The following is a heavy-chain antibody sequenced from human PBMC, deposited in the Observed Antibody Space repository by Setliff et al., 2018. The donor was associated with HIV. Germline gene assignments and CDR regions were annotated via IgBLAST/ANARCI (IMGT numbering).Heavy chain of an antibody. V-gene: IGHV4-34*01. CDR2: INHSGST. D-gene: IGHD4-17*01. J-gene: IGHJ3*02. CDR3: ARHPLSRRRGTTVTTVGAFDM. CDR1: GGSFSGYY. Sequence: SETLSLTCAVYGGSFSGYYWSWIRQPPGKGLEWIGEINHSGSTNYNMSLWSRVTISLDASRNQFSLELISVTAADTAVYYCARHPLSRRRGTTVTTVGAFDMWGQGIKVTVSS.